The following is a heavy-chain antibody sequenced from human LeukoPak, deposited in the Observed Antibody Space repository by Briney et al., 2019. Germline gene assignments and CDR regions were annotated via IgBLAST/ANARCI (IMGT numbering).Heavy chain of an antibody. CDR3: AKDRTIFGVVNWFDP. Sequence: GGSLRLSCAASGFTFSSYGMHWVRQAPGKGLEWVAFIRYDGSNKYYADSVKGRFTISRDNSKNTLYLQMNSLRAEDTAVYYCAKDRTIFGVVNWFDPWDQGTLVTVSS. CDR2: IRYDGSNK. CDR1: GFTFSSYG. J-gene: IGHJ5*02. D-gene: IGHD3-3*01. V-gene: IGHV3-30*02.